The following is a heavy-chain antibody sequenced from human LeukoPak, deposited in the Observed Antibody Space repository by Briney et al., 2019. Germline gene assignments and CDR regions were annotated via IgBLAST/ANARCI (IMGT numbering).Heavy chain of an antibody. J-gene: IGHJ4*02. V-gene: IGHV1-8*01. CDR2: MNPNSGNT. CDR3: ARGYYDSSGYYYAYYFDY. Sequence: ASVKVSCKASGYTFTSYDINWVRQATGQGLEWMGWMNPNSGNTGYAQKFQGRVTMTRNTSISTAYMELSSLRPEDTAVYYCARGYYDSSGYYYAYYFDYWGQGTLVTVSS. D-gene: IGHD3-22*01. CDR1: GYTFTSYD.